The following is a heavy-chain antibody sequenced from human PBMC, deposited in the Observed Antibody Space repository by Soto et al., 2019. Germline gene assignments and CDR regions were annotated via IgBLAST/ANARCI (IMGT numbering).Heavy chain of an antibody. CDR3: AKAPYGSGSYMYFDY. CDR2: ISGSGGST. V-gene: IGHV3-23*01. Sequence: PWGSLRLSCAASGFSFSSYAMSWVRQAPGKGLEWVSAISGSGGSTYYADSVKGRFTISRDNSKNTLYLQMNSLRAEDTAVYYCAKAPYGSGSYMYFDYWGQGTLVTVS. J-gene: IGHJ4*02. D-gene: IGHD3-10*01. CDR1: GFSFSSYA.